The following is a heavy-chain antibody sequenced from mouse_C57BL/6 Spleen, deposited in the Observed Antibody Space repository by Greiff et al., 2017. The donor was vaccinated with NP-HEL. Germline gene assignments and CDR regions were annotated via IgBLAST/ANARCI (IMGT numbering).Heavy chain of an antibody. CDR3: TRNTTVVATPYFDY. Sequence: EVQLQESGTVLARPGASVKMSCKTSGYTFTSYWMHWVKQRPGQGLEWIGAIYPGNSDTSYNQKFKGKAKLTAGTSASTAYMELSSLTNEDSAVYYCTRNTTVVATPYFDYWGQGTTLTVSS. CDR2: IYPGNSDT. J-gene: IGHJ2*01. D-gene: IGHD1-1*01. CDR1: GYTFTSYW. V-gene: IGHV1-5*01.